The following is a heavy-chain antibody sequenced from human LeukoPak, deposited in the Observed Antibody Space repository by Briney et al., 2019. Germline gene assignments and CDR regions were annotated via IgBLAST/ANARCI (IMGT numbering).Heavy chain of an antibody. J-gene: IGHJ4*02. V-gene: IGHV1-8*01. CDR3: ARGYIYSRGYYFDY. CDR2: MNPNSGNT. D-gene: IGHD3-22*01. CDR1: GYTFTSYD. Sequence: ASVTVSCKASGYTFTSYDINWVRQATGQGLEWMGWMNPNSGNTVYAQKFQGRVTMTRNTSISTAYMDLSSLRSEDTAVHYCARGYIYSRGYYFDYWGQGTLVTVSS.